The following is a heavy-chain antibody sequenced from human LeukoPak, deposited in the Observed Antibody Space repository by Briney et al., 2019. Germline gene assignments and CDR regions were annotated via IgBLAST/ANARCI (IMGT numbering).Heavy chain of an antibody. CDR1: GFTFSSYE. V-gene: IGHV3-48*03. Sequence: GGSLRLSCAASGFTFSSYEMNWVRQAPGKGLEWVSYISSSGSTIYYADSVKGRFTISRDNAKNSLYLQMNSLRAEDTAVYYRARDLVVGADYNYGMDVWGQGTTVTVSS. CDR3: ARDLVVGADYNYGMDV. D-gene: IGHD2-2*01. CDR2: ISSSGSTI. J-gene: IGHJ6*02.